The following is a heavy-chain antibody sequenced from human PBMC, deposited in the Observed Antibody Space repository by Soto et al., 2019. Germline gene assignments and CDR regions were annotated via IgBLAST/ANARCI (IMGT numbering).Heavy chain of an antibody. J-gene: IGHJ6*02. D-gene: IGHD4-17*01. Sequence: PGGSLRLSCAASGFTFNTYGMHWVRQAPGKGLEWVAVISYDGSEKYYVDSVKGRFTISKDNSKNTLYLQMNSLRPEDTAVYYCGKDYFGMTTLHFYGVDVWGQGTTVTVSS. CDR2: ISYDGSEK. V-gene: IGHV3-30*18. CDR3: GKDYFGMTTLHFYGVDV. CDR1: GFTFNTYG.